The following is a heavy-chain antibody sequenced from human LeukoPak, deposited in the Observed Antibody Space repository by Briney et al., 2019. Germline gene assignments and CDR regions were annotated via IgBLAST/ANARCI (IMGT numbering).Heavy chain of an antibody. CDR1: GYTFTGYY. Sequence: ASVKVSCKASGYTFTGYYIHWVRQAPGQGLEWMGWINPNSGGTNYAQKFQGRVTMTRDTSISTAYMELSRLRSDDTAVYYCARENCSSTSCSWFDPWGQGTLVTVSS. J-gene: IGHJ5*02. D-gene: IGHD2-2*01. CDR3: ARENCSSTSCSWFDP. CDR2: INPNSGGT. V-gene: IGHV1-2*02.